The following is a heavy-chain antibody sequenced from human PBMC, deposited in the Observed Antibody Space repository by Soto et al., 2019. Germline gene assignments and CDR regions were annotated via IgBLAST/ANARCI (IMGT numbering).Heavy chain of an antibody. Sequence: LETLSLTCAVSGCSIRSSNGWSWVRQPPGKGLEWIGEIYHSGSTNYNPSLKSRVTISVDKSKNQFSLKLSSVTAADTAVYYCASLSLGYCTNGVCYTAFDIWGQGTMVTVSS. CDR1: GCSIRSSNG. V-gene: IGHV4-4*02. D-gene: IGHD2-8*01. CDR3: ASLSLGYCTNGVCYTAFDI. CDR2: IYHSGST. J-gene: IGHJ3*02.